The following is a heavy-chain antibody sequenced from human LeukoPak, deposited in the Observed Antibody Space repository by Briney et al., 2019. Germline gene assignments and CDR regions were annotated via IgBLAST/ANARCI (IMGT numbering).Heavy chain of an antibody. Sequence: SETLSLTCTVSGGSISSSSYYWGWIRQPPGKGLEWIGEINHSGSTNYNPSLKSRVTISVDTSKNQFSLKLSSVTAADTAVYYCARIGSSSATHYYYYYMDVWGKGTTVTVSS. J-gene: IGHJ6*03. CDR2: INHSGST. CDR3: ARIGSSSATHYYYYYMDV. V-gene: IGHV4-39*07. D-gene: IGHD6-6*01. CDR1: GGSISSSSYY.